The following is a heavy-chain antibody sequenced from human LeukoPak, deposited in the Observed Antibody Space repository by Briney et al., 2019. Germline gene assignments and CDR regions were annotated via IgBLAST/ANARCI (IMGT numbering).Heavy chain of an antibody. CDR3: AKDRTPNSSGMDV. CDR2: ISAYNGNT. D-gene: IGHD4-23*01. CDR1: GYTFTSYG. Sequence: ASVKVSCKASGYTFTSYGISWVRQAPGQGLEWMGWISAYNGNTNYAQKLQGRVTMTTDTSTSTAYMELRSLRAEDTALYYCAKDRTPNSSGMDVWGQGTTVTVSS. J-gene: IGHJ6*02. V-gene: IGHV1-18*01.